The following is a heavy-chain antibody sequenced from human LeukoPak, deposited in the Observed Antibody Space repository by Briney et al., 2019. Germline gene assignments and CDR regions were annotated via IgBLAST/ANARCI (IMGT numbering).Heavy chain of an antibody. D-gene: IGHD3-10*01. CDR2: INHSGST. Sequence: SETLSLTCAVYAGSFSGYYWSWLRQPPGKGLEWIGEINHSGSTNYNPSLKRRVTISVDTSKNQFSLKLSSVTAADTAVYYCARGLQTPGFYYYGSGSYLSYFDYWGQGTLVTVSS. V-gene: IGHV4-34*01. J-gene: IGHJ4*02. CDR1: AGSFSGYY. CDR3: ARGLQTPGFYYYGSGSYLSYFDY.